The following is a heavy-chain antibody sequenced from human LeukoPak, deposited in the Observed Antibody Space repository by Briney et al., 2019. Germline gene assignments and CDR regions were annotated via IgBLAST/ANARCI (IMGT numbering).Heavy chain of an antibody. V-gene: IGHV3-7*01. CDR3: AREVVLSTSAWFEY. CDR1: GFTFSGYS. D-gene: IGHD3-22*01. J-gene: IGHJ4*02. Sequence: GGSLRLSCAAAGFTFSGYSMNWVRQAPGKGLEWVANIKEDGTEKYYQDSVKGRFTISRDNAKNSLYLQMNSLRAEDTAVYYCAREVVLSTSAWFEYRGQGTLVTVSS. CDR2: IKEDGTEK.